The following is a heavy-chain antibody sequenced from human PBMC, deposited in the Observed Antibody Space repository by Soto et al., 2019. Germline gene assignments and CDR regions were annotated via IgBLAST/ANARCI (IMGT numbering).Heavy chain of an antibody. V-gene: IGHV1-58*01. J-gene: IGHJ3*01. D-gene: IGHD3-10*01. CDR3: AADSEGGSYYDAFDV. CDR2: IVIGSGNT. Sequence: SVKVSCKASGFTWTNSAVQWVRQARGQPPEWIGWIVIGSGNTNFAQKVKQRVAITRDMSTRTVYMELSSLRPEDTAVYYCAADSEGGSYYDAFDVWGQGTMVTVSS. CDR1: GFTWTNSA.